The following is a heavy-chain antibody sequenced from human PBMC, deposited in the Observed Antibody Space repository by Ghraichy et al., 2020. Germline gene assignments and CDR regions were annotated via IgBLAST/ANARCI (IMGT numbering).Heavy chain of an antibody. CDR1: GGSFSGYY. J-gene: IGHJ5*02. CDR3: ARGRVVVPAARGGWFDP. D-gene: IGHD2-2*01. V-gene: IGHV4-34*01. Sequence: SETLSLTCAVYGGSFSGYYWSWIRQPPGKGLEWIGEINHSGSTNYNPSLKSRVTISVDTSKNQFSLKLSSVTAADMAVYYCARGRVVVPAARGGWFDPWGQGTLVTVSS. CDR2: INHSGST.